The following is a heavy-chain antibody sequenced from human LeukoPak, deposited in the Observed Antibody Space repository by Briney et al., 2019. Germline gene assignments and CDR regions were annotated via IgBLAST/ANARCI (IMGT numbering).Heavy chain of an antibody. V-gene: IGHV1-2*02. CDR2: INPNSGAT. D-gene: IGHD2-2*01. J-gene: IGHJ5*01. Sequence: ASVKVSCEASGYTFTDYYMHWVRQAPGQGLEWMGWINPNSGATNYAQKFQGRVTMTRDTSISTAYMELSRLRSDDTAVYYCARVGVVSSPDYSWSDSWGQGTLVTVSS. CDR3: ARVGVVSSPDYSWSDS. CDR1: GYTFTDYY.